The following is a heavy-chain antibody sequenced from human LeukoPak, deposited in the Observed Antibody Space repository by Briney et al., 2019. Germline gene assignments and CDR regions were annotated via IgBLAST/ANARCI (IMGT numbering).Heavy chain of an antibody. D-gene: IGHD3-3*01. CDR2: IKHDGSEE. Sequence: GGSLRLSCAASGFILSGYFMSWVRQAPGKGLEWVASIKHDGSEEYYVDSVRGRFTISRDNTKSSLYLQMSSLRAEDTAVYYCATDRGWRTSGYYLYYFESWGQGTLVTVPS. CDR1: GFILSGYF. CDR3: ATDRGWRTSGYYLYYFES. J-gene: IGHJ4*02. V-gene: IGHV3-7*01.